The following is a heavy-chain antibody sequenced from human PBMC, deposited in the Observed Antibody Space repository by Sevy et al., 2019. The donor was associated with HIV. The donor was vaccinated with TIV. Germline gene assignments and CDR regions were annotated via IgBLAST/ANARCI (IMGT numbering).Heavy chain of an antibody. CDR1: GGSITSYY. CDR2: IYYRGST. D-gene: IGHD3-22*01. V-gene: IGHV4-59*01. J-gene: IGHJ4*02. Sequence: SETLSLTCTVSGGSITSYYWSWIRQPPGKGLEWIGYIYYRGSTNFSPSLKSRVTMSVDTSKNQFSLKLSSVTAADTAVYYCARDHGTSYDTSAYDYWGQGTLVTVSS. CDR3: ARDHGTSYDTSAYDY.